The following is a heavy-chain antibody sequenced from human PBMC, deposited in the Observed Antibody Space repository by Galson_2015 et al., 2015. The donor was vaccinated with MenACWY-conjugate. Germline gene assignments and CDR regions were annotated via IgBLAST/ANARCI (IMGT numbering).Heavy chain of an antibody. CDR3: AKLWSEWLRPAVYFDY. CDR2: ISGSGGST. D-gene: IGHD5-12*01. Sequence: SLRLSCAASGFTFSSYAMSWVRQAPGKGLEWVSAISGSGGSTYYADSVKGRFTISRDNSKNTLYLQMNSLRAEDTAVYYCAKLWSEWLRPAVYFDYWGQGTLVTVSS. CDR1: GFTFSSYA. J-gene: IGHJ4*02. V-gene: IGHV3-23*01.